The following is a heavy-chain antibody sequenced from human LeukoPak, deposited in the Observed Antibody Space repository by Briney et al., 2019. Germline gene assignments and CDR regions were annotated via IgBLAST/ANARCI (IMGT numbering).Heavy chain of an antibody. J-gene: IGHJ4*03. CDR1: GGSFSRYY. Sequence: PSETLSLTCAVCGGSFSRYYWSWIRQSPGKGLEWIAEIDHRGDTNYSPSVKSRVTISVDTSKNQFSLKVRSLSAADTAVYYCARGATISETGYFDFWGQGTLVTVSS. CDR2: IDHRGDT. V-gene: IGHV4-34*01. D-gene: IGHD5-24*01. CDR3: ARGATISETGYFDF.